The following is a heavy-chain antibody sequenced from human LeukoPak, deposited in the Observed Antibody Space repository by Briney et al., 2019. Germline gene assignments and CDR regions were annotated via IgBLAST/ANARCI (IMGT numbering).Heavy chain of an antibody. CDR2: IYSGGNT. J-gene: IGHJ4*02. V-gene: IGHV3-53*01. Sequence: GGSLRLSCAASGFTVSSNYMTWVRQAPGKGLEWVSTIYSGGNTYYADSVKGRFTISRDNAKNSLYLQMNSLRAEDTAVYHCARDGSPFDSWGQGNLVTVSS. CDR3: ARDGSPFDS. CDR1: GFTVSSNY.